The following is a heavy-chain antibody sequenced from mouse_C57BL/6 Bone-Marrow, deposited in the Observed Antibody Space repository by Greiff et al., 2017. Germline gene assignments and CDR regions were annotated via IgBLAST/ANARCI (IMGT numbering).Heavy chain of an antibody. J-gene: IGHJ2*01. V-gene: IGHV1-59*01. CDR3: AREDYGSH. Sequence: VQLQQPGAELVRPGTSVKLSCKASGYTFTSYWMHWVKQRPGQGLEWIGVIDPSDIYTNYNQKFKGKATLTVDTSSSTAYMQLSSLTSEDSAVYYCAREDYGSHWGQGTTLTVSS. CDR1: GYTFTSYW. D-gene: IGHD1-1*01. CDR2: IDPSDIYT.